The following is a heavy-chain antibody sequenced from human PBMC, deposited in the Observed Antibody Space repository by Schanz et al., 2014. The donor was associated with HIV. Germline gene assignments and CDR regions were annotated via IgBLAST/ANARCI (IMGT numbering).Heavy chain of an antibody. CDR3: AKLILGLAGVDY. D-gene: IGHD6-19*01. CDR1: GFTFRSYG. CDR2: IWYDGSNK. J-gene: IGHJ4*02. Sequence: VQLLESGGGVVQPGTSLRLSCVASGFTFRSYGMHWVRQAPGKGLEWVAVIWYDGSNKYYADSVKGRFTISRDNSKNTLFLQMNSLRAEDTAVYYCAKLILGLAGVDYWGQGTLVTVSS. V-gene: IGHV3-33*06.